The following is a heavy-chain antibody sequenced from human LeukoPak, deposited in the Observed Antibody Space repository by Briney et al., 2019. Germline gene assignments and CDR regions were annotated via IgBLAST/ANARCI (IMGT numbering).Heavy chain of an antibody. J-gene: IGHJ4*02. V-gene: IGHV4-4*07. CDR3: ARESRRSYCNEY. CDR1: GGSISSYY. D-gene: IGHD2-2*01. Sequence: SETLSLTCTVSGGSISSYYWSWIRQPAGKGLEWIGRIFSSGSTNYNPSLKSRVTMSVDTSKNQFSLKLSSVSAVDTAEYFCARESRRSYCNEYWGQGTLVTVSS. CDR2: IFSSGST.